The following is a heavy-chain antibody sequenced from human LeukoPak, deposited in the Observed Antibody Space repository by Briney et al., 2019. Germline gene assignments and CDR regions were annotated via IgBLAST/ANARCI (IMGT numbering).Heavy chain of an antibody. CDR3: ARCFTMVRGVISAFDY. Sequence: GESLKISCKGSGYSFTSYWIGWVRQMPGKGLEWMGIIYPGDSDTRYSPSFQGQVTISADKSISTAYLQWGSLKASDTAMYYCARCFTMVRGVISAFDYWGQGTLVTVSS. J-gene: IGHJ4*02. CDR1: GYSFTSYW. D-gene: IGHD3-10*01. V-gene: IGHV5-51*01. CDR2: IYPGDSDT.